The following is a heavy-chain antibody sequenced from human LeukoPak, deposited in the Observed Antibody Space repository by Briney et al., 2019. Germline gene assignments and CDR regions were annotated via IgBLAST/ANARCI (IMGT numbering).Heavy chain of an antibody. J-gene: IGHJ5*02. CDR2: ITPIFGTA. CDR1: GGTFSSYA. D-gene: IGHD2-2*01. V-gene: IGHV1-69*06. Sequence: SVKVSCKASGGTFSSYAISWVRQAPGQGLEWMGRITPIFGTANYAQKFQGRVTVTADKSTNTAYMELGSLRSEDTAVYYCARDGAGGYCSSTRCYVFDPWGQGTLVTVSS. CDR3: ARDGAGGYCSSTRCYVFDP.